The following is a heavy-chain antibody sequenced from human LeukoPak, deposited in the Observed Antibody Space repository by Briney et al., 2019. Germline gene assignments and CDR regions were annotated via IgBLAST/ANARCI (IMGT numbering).Heavy chain of an antibody. CDR1: GFTFSNAW. V-gene: IGHV3-15*01. CDR3: TPPPWYDSRGY. CDR2: IKTKTDGGTT. J-gene: IGHJ4*02. D-gene: IGHD6-13*01. Sequence: AGGSLRLSCAASGFTFSNAWMSWVRQAPGKGLEWVGRIKTKTDGGTTDYAAPVKGRFTISRDDSKSTLYLQMNSLKTDDTAVYYCTPPPWYDSRGYWGQGTLVTVSS.